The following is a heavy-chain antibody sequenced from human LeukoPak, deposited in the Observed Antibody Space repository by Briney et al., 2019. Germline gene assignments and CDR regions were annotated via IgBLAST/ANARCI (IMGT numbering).Heavy chain of an antibody. J-gene: IGHJ3*02. Sequence: SEGLSLTGTVSGGASSWYYWSGVRQPPGKGLEWIGYIYYSGSTNYNPSLKSRVTISVDTSKNQFSLKLSSVTAADTAVYYCARVGRYGSGSYNAFDIWGQGTMVTVSS. CDR1: GGASSWYY. D-gene: IGHD3-10*01. CDR2: IYYSGST. CDR3: ARVGRYGSGSYNAFDI. V-gene: IGHV4-59*01.